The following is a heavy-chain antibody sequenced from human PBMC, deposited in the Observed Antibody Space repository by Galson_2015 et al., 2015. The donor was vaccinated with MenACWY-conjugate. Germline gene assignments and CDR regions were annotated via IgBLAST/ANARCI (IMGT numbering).Heavy chain of an antibody. J-gene: IGHJ4*02. V-gene: IGHV3-21*01. D-gene: IGHD3-3*01. Sequence: SLRLSCAASGFIFSSHTMNWVRQAPGKGLEWVSSISISSSYIYYADSVKGRFTISRDNAKNSLYLQMNSLTAEDTAVYYCARDYARLEWISAYYFDYWGQGTPVTVSS. CDR1: GFIFSSHT. CDR3: ARDYARLEWISAYYFDY. CDR2: ISISSSYI.